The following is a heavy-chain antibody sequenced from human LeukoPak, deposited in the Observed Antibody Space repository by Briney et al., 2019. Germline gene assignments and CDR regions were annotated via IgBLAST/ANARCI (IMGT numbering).Heavy chain of an antibody. D-gene: IGHD1-14*01. V-gene: IGHV3-23*01. J-gene: IGHJ6*02. CDR2: ISGSGGST. CDR3: ARDPGGTTGPLFYYYYYGMDV. CDR1: GFTFSSYA. Sequence: AGGSLRLSCAASGFTFSSYAMSWVRQAPGKGLEWVSVISGSGGSTYYADSVKGRFTISRDNSKNTLYLQMNSLRAEDTAVYYCARDPGGTTGPLFYYYYYGMDVWGQGTTVTVSS.